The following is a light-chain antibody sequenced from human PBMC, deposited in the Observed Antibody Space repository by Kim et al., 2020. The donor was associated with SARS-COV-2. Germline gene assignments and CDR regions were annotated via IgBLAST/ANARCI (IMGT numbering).Light chain of an antibody. Sequence: EIVMTQSPATLSVSPGERATLSCRASQTVSSNLAWYQQKPGQAPRLLIYGASTRAIGIPARFSGSGSGTEFPLTISSLQSEDFAGYYCQQYNNWPSHTFGQGTKLEIK. J-gene: IGKJ2*01. V-gene: IGKV3-15*01. CDR3: QQYNNWPSHT. CDR1: QTVSSN. CDR2: GAS.